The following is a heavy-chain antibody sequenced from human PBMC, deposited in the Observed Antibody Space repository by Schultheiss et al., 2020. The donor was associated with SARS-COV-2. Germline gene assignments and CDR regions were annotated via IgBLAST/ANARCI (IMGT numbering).Heavy chain of an antibody. CDR1: GGSISRSNYN. V-gene: IGHV4-39*07. J-gene: IGHJ4*02. Sequence: SETLSLTCTVSGGSISRSNYNWGWIRQPPGKGLEWIGSIYYTGSTYYNPSLQSRVIIAVDTSKNHFSLKLASVTAADTATYYCARYGPVAMNTGAFDYWGQGTLVTVSS. CDR3: ARYGPVAMNTGAFDY. CDR2: IYYTGST. D-gene: IGHD6-19*01.